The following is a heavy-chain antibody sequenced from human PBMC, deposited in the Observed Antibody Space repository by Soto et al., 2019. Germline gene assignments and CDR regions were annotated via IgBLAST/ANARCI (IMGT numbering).Heavy chain of an antibody. J-gene: IGHJ4*02. CDR2: IKQDGSEM. D-gene: IGHD3-10*01. Sequence: EVHLVESGGGLVQPGGSLRLSCVVSGITFSNYWMSWVRQAPGKGLEWVANIKQDGSEMDYVDSVKGRFSISRDNTKNSLYLQMNNLRAEDTAVYFCATRPPAETYYGVFDFWGQGTLVTVSS. V-gene: IGHV3-7*02. CDR1: GITFSNYW. CDR3: ATRPPAETYYGVFDF.